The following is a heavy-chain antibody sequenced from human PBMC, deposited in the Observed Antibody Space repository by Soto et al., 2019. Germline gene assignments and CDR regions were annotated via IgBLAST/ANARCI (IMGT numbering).Heavy chain of an antibody. Sequence: QVQLVQSGTEVKKPGASVKVSCKTSGYSLTKYGLHWVRQAPGQRLEWMGWINPGNGDTKYSQKFQGRVTITRDTSATTAYMEVSSLRSEDSAVFYCARTDCSSTSCYNYYYYGMDVWGQGTTVTVSS. D-gene: IGHD2-2*01. J-gene: IGHJ6*02. CDR1: GYSLTKYG. CDR2: INPGNGDT. V-gene: IGHV1-3*01. CDR3: ARTDCSSTSCYNYYYYGMDV.